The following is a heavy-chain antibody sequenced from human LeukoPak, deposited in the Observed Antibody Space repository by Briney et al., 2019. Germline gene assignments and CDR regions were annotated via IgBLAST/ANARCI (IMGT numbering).Heavy chain of an antibody. V-gene: IGHV1-8*01. CDR3: ARVREYDILTGYYSFDY. CDR1: GYTFTSYD. Sequence: ASVKVSCKASGYTFTSYDINWVRQATGQGLEWMGWMNPNSGNTGYAQKFQGRVTMTRNTSISTAYMELSSLRSEDTAAYYCARVREYDILTGYYSFDYWGQGTLVTVSS. J-gene: IGHJ4*02. D-gene: IGHD3-9*01. CDR2: MNPNSGNT.